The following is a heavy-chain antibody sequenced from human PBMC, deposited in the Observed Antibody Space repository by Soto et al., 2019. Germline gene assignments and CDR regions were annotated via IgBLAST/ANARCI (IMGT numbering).Heavy chain of an antibody. J-gene: IGHJ6*02. CDR1: GYPFNTYW. D-gene: IGHD1-20*01. CDR3: ARPQELGSRYIGADV. V-gene: IGHV5-51*01. Sequence: GESLKISCQGSGYPFNTYWIDWVRQVPGKGLEWMGIIYPGDSDTKYSPSFQGQVTISVDKSTNTAYLQWSSLKASDTAIYYCARPQELGSRYIGADVWGQGTTVTVSS. CDR2: IYPGDSDT.